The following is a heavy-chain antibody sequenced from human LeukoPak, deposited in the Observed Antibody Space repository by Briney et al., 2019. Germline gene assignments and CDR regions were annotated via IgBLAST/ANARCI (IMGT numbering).Heavy chain of an antibody. CDR1: GYTFTGHY. D-gene: IGHD3-22*01. J-gene: IGHJ3*02. V-gene: IGHV1-2*02. Sequence: ASVKVSCKASGYTFTGHYMHWVRQAPGQGLEWMGWINPKNAGTNYAQKFQGRVTMTRDTSISTAYMELSRLRSDDTAVYYCASKWVTYYYNSSYYHYPTDVFDIWGQGTMVTVSS. CDR2: INPKNAGT. CDR3: ASKWVTYYYNSSYYHYPTDVFDI.